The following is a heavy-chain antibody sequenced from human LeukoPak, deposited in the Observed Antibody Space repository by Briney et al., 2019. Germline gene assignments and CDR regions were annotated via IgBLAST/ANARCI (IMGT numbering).Heavy chain of an antibody. J-gene: IGHJ3*02. D-gene: IGHD2-2*01. Sequence: PGGSLRLSCAAYGFTFSSYIMNWVRQAPGKGLEWVSSISSSSSYIYYADSVKGRFTISRDNAKNSLYLQMNSLRAEDTAVYYCASFPLGYCSSTSCYAFDIWGQGTMVTVSS. CDR2: ISSSSSYI. CDR1: GFTFSSYI. CDR3: ASFPLGYCSSTSCYAFDI. V-gene: IGHV3-21*01.